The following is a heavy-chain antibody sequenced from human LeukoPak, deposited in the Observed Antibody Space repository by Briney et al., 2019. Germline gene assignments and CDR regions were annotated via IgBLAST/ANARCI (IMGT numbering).Heavy chain of an antibody. CDR1: GGSISSYY. V-gene: IGHV4-4*07. CDR3: AREGSMTSRPFVSNDY. J-gene: IGHJ4*02. Sequence: PSETLSLTCTVSGGSISSYYWSWIRQPAGKGLEWIGRIHTSGNTDYNPSLKSRVTMSIDTSKNQFSLNLRSVTAADTAVYFCAREGSMTSRPFVSNDYWGQGTLVTVSS. CDR2: IHTSGNT. D-gene: IGHD6-6*01.